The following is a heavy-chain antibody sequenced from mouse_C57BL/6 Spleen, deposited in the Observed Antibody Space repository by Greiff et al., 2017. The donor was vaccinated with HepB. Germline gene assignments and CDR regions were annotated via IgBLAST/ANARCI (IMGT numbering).Heavy chain of an antibody. Sequence: EVKVVESGGDLVKPGGSLKLSCAASGFTFSSYGMSWVRQTPDKRLEWVATISSGGSYTYYPDSVKGRFTISRDNAKNTLYLQMSSLKSEDTAMYYCARRKDSSGFYFDVWGTGTTVTVSS. V-gene: IGHV5-6*02. CDR1: GFTFSSYG. D-gene: IGHD3-2*02. CDR3: ARRKDSSGFYFDV. CDR2: ISSGGSYT. J-gene: IGHJ1*03.